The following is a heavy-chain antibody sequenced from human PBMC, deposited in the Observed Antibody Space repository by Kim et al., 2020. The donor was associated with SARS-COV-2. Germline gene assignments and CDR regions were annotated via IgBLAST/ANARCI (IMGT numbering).Heavy chain of an antibody. Sequence: SETLSLTCTVSGGSISSSSYYWGWIRQPPGKGLEWIGSIYYSGSTYYNPSLKSRVTISVDTSKNQFSLKLSSVTAADTAVYYCARVSSGSYLVDAFDIWGQGTMVTVSS. CDR2: IYYSGST. V-gene: IGHV4-39*01. J-gene: IGHJ3*02. D-gene: IGHD1-26*01. CDR1: GGSISSSSYY. CDR3: ARVSSGSYLVDAFDI.